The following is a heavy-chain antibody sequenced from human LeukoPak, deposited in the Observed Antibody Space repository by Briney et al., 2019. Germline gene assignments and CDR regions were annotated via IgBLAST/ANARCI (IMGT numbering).Heavy chain of an antibody. CDR2: INHSGST. Sequence: SETLSLTCAVYGGSFSGYYWSWIRQPPGKGLEWIGEINHSGSTNYNPSLKSRVTISVDTSKNQLSLKLSSVTAADTAVYYCARAGYSYGTDFDYWGQGTLVTVSS. CDR3: ARAGYSYGTDFDY. V-gene: IGHV4-34*01. CDR1: GGSFSGYY. J-gene: IGHJ4*02. D-gene: IGHD5-18*01.